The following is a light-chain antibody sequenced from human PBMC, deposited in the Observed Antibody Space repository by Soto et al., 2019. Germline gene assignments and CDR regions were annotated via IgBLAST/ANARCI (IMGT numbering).Light chain of an antibody. CDR2: GAS. V-gene: IGKV1-12*01. Sequence: DIQMTQSPSSVSASVGDRVTISCRASQNIGSRLAWYQQRPGKAPKLLVYGASSLQSGVPLRFGGSGYGTDFTLTISSLQPEDFATYYCQQGHSFPLTFGGGTKIEIK. J-gene: IGKJ4*01. CDR3: QQGHSFPLT. CDR1: QNIGSR.